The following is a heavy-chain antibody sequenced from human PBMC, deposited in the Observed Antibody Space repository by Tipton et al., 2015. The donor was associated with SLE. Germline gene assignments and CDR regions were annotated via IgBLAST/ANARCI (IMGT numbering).Heavy chain of an antibody. J-gene: IGHJ4*02. CDR2: IRVSNGDT. CDR1: GYDFTNFP. Sequence: QLVQSGPEVKKPGASVRVSCKASGYDFTNFPINWVRQAPGQGLEWMGWIRVSNGDTHYAQNLQGRITMTTDTSTNTAYMELRRLTSDDTAVYYCARGFDFWSGLIDYWGQGTLVTVSS. CDR3: ARGFDFWSGLIDY. V-gene: IGHV1-18*01. D-gene: IGHD3-3*01.